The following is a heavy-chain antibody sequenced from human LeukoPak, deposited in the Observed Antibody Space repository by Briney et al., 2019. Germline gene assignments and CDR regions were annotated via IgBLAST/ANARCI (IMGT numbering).Heavy chain of an antibody. Sequence: GESLKISCKGSGYSFTSYWIGWVRQMPGKGLEWMGIIYPGDSDTRYSPSFQGQVTISADKSISTAYLQWSSLKASDTAMYYCARPIVGATSFGAFDIWGQGTMVTVPS. V-gene: IGHV5-51*01. CDR1: GYSFTSYW. CDR2: IYPGDSDT. CDR3: ARPIVGATSFGAFDI. J-gene: IGHJ3*02. D-gene: IGHD1-26*01.